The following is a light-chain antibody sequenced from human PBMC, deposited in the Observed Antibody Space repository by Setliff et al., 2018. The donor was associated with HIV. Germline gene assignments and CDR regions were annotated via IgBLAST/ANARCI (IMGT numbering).Light chain of an antibody. J-gene: IGLJ2*01. CDR2: DVT. CDR1: SSDIGDYES. V-gene: IGLV2-23*02. CDR3: CSYVGSDSWI. Sequence: QSALAQPASVSGSPGQSITISCTGSSSDIGDYESVSWYQQHPGEVPKLMIYDVTKRPSGISNRFSASKSGNTASQTVSGLQAEDEAHYYCCSYVGSDSWIFGGGTKVTVL.